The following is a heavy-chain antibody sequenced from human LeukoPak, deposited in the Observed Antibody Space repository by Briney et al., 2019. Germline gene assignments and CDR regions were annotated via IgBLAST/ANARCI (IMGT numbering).Heavy chain of an antibody. CDR3: AEARGYYDSSGYYV. D-gene: IGHD3-22*01. Sequence: GGSLRLSCAASGFTFSSYGMTWVRQAPGKGLEWVSGISGSGGSTYYADSVKGRFTISRDNSKNTLYLQMNSLRVEDTAVYYCAEARGYYDSSGYYVWGQGTLVTVSS. V-gene: IGHV3-23*01. J-gene: IGHJ4*02. CDR1: GFTFSSYG. CDR2: ISGSGGST.